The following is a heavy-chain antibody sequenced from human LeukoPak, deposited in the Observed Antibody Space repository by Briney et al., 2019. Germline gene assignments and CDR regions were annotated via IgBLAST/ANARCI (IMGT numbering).Heavy chain of an antibody. Sequence: PGGSLRLSCAASGFTFSSYEMNWVRQAPGKGLEWVSYISSSGSTIYYADSVKGRFTISRDNAKNSLYLQMNSLRAEDTAVYYCAREEFAIFTVVIIGARDGTAVCSQATTVTASS. D-gene: IGHD3-3*01. CDR1: GFTFSSYE. J-gene: IGHJ6*02. CDR2: ISSSGSTI. CDR3: AREEFAIFTVVIIGARDGTAV. V-gene: IGHV3-48*03.